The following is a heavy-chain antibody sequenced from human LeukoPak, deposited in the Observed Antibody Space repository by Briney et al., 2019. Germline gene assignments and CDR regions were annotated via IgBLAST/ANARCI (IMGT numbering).Heavy chain of an antibody. Sequence: GGSLRLSCAASGSTFSSYAMSWVRQAPGKGLEYVSTISGGGGSTYYADSMKGRSTISSDNSRSTVYLQMNSLRVEDTAVYYCAKGGGLLWLGELPNCFDSRGQGTLVTVSS. J-gene: IGHJ5*01. D-gene: IGHD3-10*01. CDR3: AKGGGLLWLGELPNCFDS. V-gene: IGHV3-23*01. CDR1: GSTFSSYA. CDR2: ISGGGGST.